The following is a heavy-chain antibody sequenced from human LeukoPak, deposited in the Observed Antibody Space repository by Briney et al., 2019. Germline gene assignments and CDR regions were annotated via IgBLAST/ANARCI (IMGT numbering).Heavy chain of an antibody. J-gene: IGHJ6*03. CDR2: IYYSGST. D-gene: IGHD6-19*01. CDR1: GGSISSYY. Sequence: SETLSLTCTVSGGSISSYYWSWIRQPPGKGLEWIGYIYYSGSTNYNPSLKSRVTISVDTSKNQFSLKLSSVTAADTAVYYCARETSGSYMDVWGKGTTVTVSS. CDR3: ARETSGSYMDV. V-gene: IGHV4-59*01.